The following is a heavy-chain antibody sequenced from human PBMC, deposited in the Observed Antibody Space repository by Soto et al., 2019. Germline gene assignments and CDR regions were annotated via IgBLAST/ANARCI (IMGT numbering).Heavy chain of an antibody. V-gene: IGHV1-8*01. CDR3: ARDDAGGTKNYYYYGMDV. CDR2: MNPNSGNT. CDR1: GYTFTSYD. Sequence: ASVKVSCKASGYTFTSYDINWVRQATGQGLEWMGWMNPNSGNTGYAQKLQGRVTITADESTSTAYMELSSLRSEDTAVYYCARDDAGGTKNYYYYGMDVWGQGTTVTVSS. D-gene: IGHD3-16*01. J-gene: IGHJ6*02.